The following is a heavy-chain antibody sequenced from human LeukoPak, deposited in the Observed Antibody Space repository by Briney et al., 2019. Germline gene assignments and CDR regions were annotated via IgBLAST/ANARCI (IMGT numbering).Heavy chain of an antibody. CDR1: GYTFTSYA. CDR2: INAGNGNT. CDR3: ARGPYSNYWFDP. V-gene: IGHV1-3*01. D-gene: IGHD4-11*01. Sequence: ASVKVSCKPSGYTFTSYAMHWVRLAPGQRLEWMGWINAGNGNTKYSQKFQDRVTITRDTSASTAYMELSSLGSEDTAVYFCARGPYSNYWFDPWGQGTLVTVSS. J-gene: IGHJ5*02.